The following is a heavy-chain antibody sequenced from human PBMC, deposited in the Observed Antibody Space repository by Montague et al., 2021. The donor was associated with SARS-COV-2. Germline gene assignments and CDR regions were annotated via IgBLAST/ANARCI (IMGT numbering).Heavy chain of an antibody. V-gene: IGHV4-34*01. CDR3: ASGGYSSSWYGRRNWFDP. Sequence: SETLSLTCAVYGGSFSGYYWSWIRQPPGKGLELIGEINHSGSTNYNPSLKSRVTISVDTSKNQFSLKLSSVTAADTAVYCCASGGYSSSWYGRRNWFDPWGQGTTVTVSS. D-gene: IGHD6-13*01. CDR2: INHSGST. J-gene: IGHJ5*01. CDR1: GGSFSGYY.